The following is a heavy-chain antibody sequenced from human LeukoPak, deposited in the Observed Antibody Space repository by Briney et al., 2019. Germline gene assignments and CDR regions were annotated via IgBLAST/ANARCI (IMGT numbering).Heavy chain of an antibody. Sequence: GASVKVSCKASGYTFINYAIHWVRQAPGQRLEWMGWINAGNGDTKYSQEFQGRVTITRDTSASTAYMELRGLTSKDMALYYCARDAEHSGSPLDYWGQGTLVSVSS. V-gene: IGHV1-3*03. CDR1: GYTFINYA. D-gene: IGHD1-26*01. J-gene: IGHJ4*02. CDR2: INAGNGDT. CDR3: ARDAEHSGSPLDY.